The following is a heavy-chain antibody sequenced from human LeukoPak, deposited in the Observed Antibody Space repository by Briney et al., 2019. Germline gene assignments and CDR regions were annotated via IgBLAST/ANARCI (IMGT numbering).Heavy chain of an antibody. CDR3: AKGGVLLWFGELPPDYFDY. V-gene: IGHV3-30*02. D-gene: IGHD3-10*01. CDR1: GFTFSSYG. Sequence: PGGSLRLSCAASGFTFSSYGMHWVRQAPGKGLEWVAFIRYDGSNKYYADSVKGRFTISRDNSKNTLYLQMNSLRAEDTAVYYCAKGGVLLWFGELPPDYFDYWGQGTLVTVSS. J-gene: IGHJ4*02. CDR2: IRYDGSNK.